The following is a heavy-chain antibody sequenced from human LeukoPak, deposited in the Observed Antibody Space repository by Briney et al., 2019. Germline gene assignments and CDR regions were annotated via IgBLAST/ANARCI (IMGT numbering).Heavy chain of an antibody. J-gene: IGHJ4*02. D-gene: IGHD6-19*01. CDR3: AKDKGYSSGWYFGHPFDY. Sequence: PGGSLRLSCAASGFTFSSYAMHWVRQAPGKGLEWVAVISYDGSNKYYADSVKGRFTISRDNSKNTLYLQMNSLRAEDTALYYCAKDKGYSSGWYFGHPFDYWGQGTLVTVSS. CDR1: GFTFSSYA. CDR2: ISYDGSNK. V-gene: IGHV3-30*04.